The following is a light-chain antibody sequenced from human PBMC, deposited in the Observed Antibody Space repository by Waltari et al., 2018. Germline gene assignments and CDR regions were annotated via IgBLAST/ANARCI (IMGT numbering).Light chain of an antibody. V-gene: IGKV1-39*01. Sequence: DIQMTQSPSSLSASVGDNVTITCRASQSISTSLNWYQKKSGKTPKLLILAASSLQTGVPLRFSGSGSGTDFTLTISSLQLEDFATYYCQQSYSTPMYTFGQGTKLEVK. CDR3: QQSYSTPMYT. CDR1: QSISTS. CDR2: AAS. J-gene: IGKJ2*01.